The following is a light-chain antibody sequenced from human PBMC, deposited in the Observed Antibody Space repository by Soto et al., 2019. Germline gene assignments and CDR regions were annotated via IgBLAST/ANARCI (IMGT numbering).Light chain of an antibody. V-gene: IGLV2-14*01. CDR1: SSDVGGYNY. CDR2: DVS. Sequence: QSALTQPASVSGSPGQSITISCTGTSSDVGGYNYVSWYQQHPGKAPKLMIYDVSNRPSGVSNRFSGSKSGNTASLTISGLQAEDEADYDCSSYTSGSTDVFGTGTKLTVL. CDR3: SSYTSGSTDV. J-gene: IGLJ1*01.